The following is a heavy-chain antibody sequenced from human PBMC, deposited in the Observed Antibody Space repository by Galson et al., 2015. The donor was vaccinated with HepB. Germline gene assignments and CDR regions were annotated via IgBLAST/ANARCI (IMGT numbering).Heavy chain of an antibody. CDR1: GGTFSSYA. Sequence: SVKVSCKASGGTFSSYAISWVRQAPGQGLEWMGGIIPIFGTANYAQKVQGRVTITADESTSTAYMELSSLRSEDTAVYYCASRHRGLGELSPIGYNWFDPWGQGTLVTVSS. J-gene: IGHJ5*02. D-gene: IGHD3-16*02. CDR2: IIPIFGTA. CDR3: ASRHRGLGELSPIGYNWFDP. V-gene: IGHV1-69*13.